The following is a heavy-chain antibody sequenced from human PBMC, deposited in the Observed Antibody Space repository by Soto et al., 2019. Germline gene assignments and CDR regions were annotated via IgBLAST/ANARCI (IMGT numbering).Heavy chain of an antibody. CDR1: GGSISSSSYY. J-gene: IGHJ4*02. V-gene: IGHV4-39*01. Sequence: PSETLSLTCTVSGGSISSSSYYWGWIRQPPGKGLEWIGSIYYSGSTYYNPSLKSRVTISVDTSKNQFSLKLSSVTAADTAVYYCARHVSLVRTDYDILTGYYKGPNYFDYWGQGTLVTVSS. CDR3: ARHVSLVRTDYDILTGYYKGPNYFDY. D-gene: IGHD3-9*01. CDR2: IYYSGST.